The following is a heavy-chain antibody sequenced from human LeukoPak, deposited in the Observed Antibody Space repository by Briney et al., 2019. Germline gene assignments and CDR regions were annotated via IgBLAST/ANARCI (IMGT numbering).Heavy chain of an antibody. Sequence: GASVKVSCKASGYTFTSYDINWVRQATGQGLEWMGWMNPNSGNTGYAQRFQGRVTMTRNTSISTAYMELSSLRSEDTAVYYCARGSTYSSGWSDWGQGTLVTVSS. CDR3: ARGSTYSSGWSD. CDR1: GYTFTSYD. J-gene: IGHJ4*02. V-gene: IGHV1-8*01. CDR2: MNPNSGNT. D-gene: IGHD6-19*01.